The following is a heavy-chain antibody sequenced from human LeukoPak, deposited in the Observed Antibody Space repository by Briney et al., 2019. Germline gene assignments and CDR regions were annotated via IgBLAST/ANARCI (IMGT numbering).Heavy chain of an antibody. CDR1: GGSISSSSYY. CDR2: IYTSGST. V-gene: IGHV4-39*07. J-gene: IGHJ6*03. D-gene: IGHD3/OR15-3a*01. Sequence: SETLSLTCTVSGGSISSSSYYWGWIRQPPGKGLEWIGRIYTSGSTNYNPSLKSRVTMSVDTSKNQFSLKLSSVTAADTAVYYCARVGRAAGRGYYYYMDVWGKGTTVTISS. CDR3: ARVGRAAGRGYYYYMDV.